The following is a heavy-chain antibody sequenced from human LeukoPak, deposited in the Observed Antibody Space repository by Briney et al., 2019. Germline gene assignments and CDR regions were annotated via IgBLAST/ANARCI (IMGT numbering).Heavy chain of an antibody. CDR2: IIPTFGTA. CDR1: GGTLRNYA. Sequence: RASVKVSCKASGGTLRNYAINWVRQAPGQGLEWMGGIIPTFGTAKYAQKFQGKATIAADESTRIAYVELNSLTSEDTAVYYCARGGAAGAFHYYYGMDVWGQGTTVTVSS. CDR3: ARGGAAGAFHYYYGMDV. D-gene: IGHD6-13*01. J-gene: IGHJ6*02. V-gene: IGHV1-69*13.